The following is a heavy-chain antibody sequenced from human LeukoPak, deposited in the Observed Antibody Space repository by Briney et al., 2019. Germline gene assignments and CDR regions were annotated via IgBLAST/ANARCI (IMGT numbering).Heavy chain of an antibody. Sequence: GAAVTVSCKASGYTFTSSGISWVRQAPGQGLEWMGWISAYKGNTNYAQKLQGRVTITTDTSTSTAYMELRSMRSDDTAVYYCARVEAYCSSTSCIPWAPGGYYYYMDVWGKGTTVTVSS. V-gene: IGHV1-18*01. D-gene: IGHD2-2*01. CDR1: GYTFTSSG. CDR3: ARVEAYCSSTSCIPWAPGGYYYYMDV. J-gene: IGHJ6*03. CDR2: ISAYKGNT.